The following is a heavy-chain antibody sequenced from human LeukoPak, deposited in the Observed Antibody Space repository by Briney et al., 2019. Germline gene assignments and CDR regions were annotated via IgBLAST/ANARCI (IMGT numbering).Heavy chain of an antibody. Sequence: PSETLSLTCTVSGGSISSYYWSWIRQPPGKGLEWIGYIYYSGSTNYNPSLKSRVTISVDTSKNQFSLKLSSVTAADTAVYYCARAGYSGYDLYYWGQGTLATVSS. V-gene: IGHV4-59*01. D-gene: IGHD5-12*01. CDR1: GGSISSYY. J-gene: IGHJ4*02. CDR2: IYYSGST. CDR3: ARAGYSGYDLYY.